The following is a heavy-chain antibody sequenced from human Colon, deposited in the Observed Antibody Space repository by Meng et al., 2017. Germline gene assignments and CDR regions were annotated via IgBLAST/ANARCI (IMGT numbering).Heavy chain of an antibody. J-gene: IGHJ5*02. V-gene: IGHV4-31*03. CDR1: GGSISSGGSY. D-gene: IGHD3-22*01. Sequence: QVQLQESGPGLVKPSQTLSFTCTVSGGSISSGGSYWNWIRQHPGKGLEWIGYIYYSGTTSYNPSLKSRITISVDTSKNQFSLKLSSVTAADTAVYYCAKSYYYDSSGLNWFDPWGQGTLVTVSS. CDR2: IYYSGTT. CDR3: AKSYYYDSSGLNWFDP.